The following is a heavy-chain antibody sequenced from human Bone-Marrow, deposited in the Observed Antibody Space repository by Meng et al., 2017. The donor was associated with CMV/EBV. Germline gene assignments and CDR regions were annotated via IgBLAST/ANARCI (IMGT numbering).Heavy chain of an antibody. J-gene: IGHJ4*02. CDR2: VYYSGTT. Sequence: GSLRLSCTVSGASISTSSYYWGWIRLPPGKGLEWIGSVYYSGTTYYNPSLRSRVTISSDTSKNQFSLKLSSVTAADTAVYYCARHSSLTMVVTYWGQGTLVTVSS. V-gene: IGHV4-39*01. D-gene: IGHD4-23*01. CDR1: GASISTSSYY. CDR3: ARHSSLTMVVTY.